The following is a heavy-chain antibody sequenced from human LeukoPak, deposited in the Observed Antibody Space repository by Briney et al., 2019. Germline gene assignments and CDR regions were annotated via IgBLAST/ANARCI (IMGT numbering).Heavy chain of an antibody. CDR1: GYSFISYW. J-gene: IGHJ3*02. Sequence: GESLKISCSGSGYSFISYWIGWVRQMHGKGLEWMGIIYPDDSDTRYSPSFQGQVTISADKSINTAYLQWSNLKASDTAMYYCARHPPRGLAKDVFDIWGQGTMVTVSS. V-gene: IGHV5-51*01. D-gene: IGHD3/OR15-3a*01. CDR2: IYPDDSDT. CDR3: ARHPPRGLAKDVFDI.